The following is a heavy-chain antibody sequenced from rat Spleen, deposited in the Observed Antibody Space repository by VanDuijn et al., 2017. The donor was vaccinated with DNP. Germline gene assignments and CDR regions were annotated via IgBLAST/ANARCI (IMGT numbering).Heavy chain of an antibody. J-gene: IGHJ2*01. Sequence: EVQLVESGGGLVQPGRSLKLSCAASGITFSNCGMAWVRQAPKKGLEWVATISRSGGSTYYRESVKGRFTISRDNAKSILYLQMDSLRSEDTATFYCTTEDMGGLDYWGQGVMVTVSS. CDR2: ISRSGGST. CDR1: GITFSNCG. D-gene: IGHD2-3*01. CDR3: TTEDMGGLDY. V-gene: IGHV5-20*01.